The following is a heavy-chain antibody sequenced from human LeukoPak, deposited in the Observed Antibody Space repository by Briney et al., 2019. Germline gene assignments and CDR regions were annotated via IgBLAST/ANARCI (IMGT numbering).Heavy chain of an antibody. CDR2: IIPIFGTA. J-gene: IGHJ4*02. CDR3: ATGGGCSSTSCYAETFDY. Sequence: GASVKVSCKASGGTFSSYAISWVRQAPGQGLEWMGRIIPIFGTANYAQKFQGRVTITADKSTSTAYMEPSSLRSEDTAVYYCATGGGCSSTSCYAETFDYWGQGTLVTVSS. CDR1: GGTFSSYA. V-gene: IGHV1-69*06. D-gene: IGHD2-2*01.